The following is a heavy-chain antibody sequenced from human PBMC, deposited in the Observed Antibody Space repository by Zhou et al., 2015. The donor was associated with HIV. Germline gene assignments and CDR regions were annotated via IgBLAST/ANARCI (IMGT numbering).Heavy chain of an antibody. V-gene: IGHV1-69*01. CDR2: IIPIFGTA. CDR1: GGTFSSYA. D-gene: IGHD3-3*01. J-gene: IGHJ5*02. Sequence: QVQLVQSGAEVKKPGSSVKVSCKASGGTFSSYAISWVRQAPGQGLEWMGGIIPIFGTANYAQKFQGRVTITADESTSTAYMELSSLRSEDTAVYYCARGKNYDSFFHPGWFDPWGQGTLVTVSS. CDR3: ARGKNYDSFFHPGWFDP.